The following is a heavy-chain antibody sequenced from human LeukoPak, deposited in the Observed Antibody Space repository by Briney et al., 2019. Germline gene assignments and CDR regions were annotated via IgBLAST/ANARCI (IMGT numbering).Heavy chain of an antibody. CDR1: GFTFSSYA. Sequence: GRSLRLSCAASGFTFSSYAMHWVRQAPGKGLEWVAAISYDGSNKYYADSVKGRFTISRDNSKNTLYLQMNSLRGEDTAVYYCARDQNYYYGSGSFTGYMDVWGKGTTVTVSS. V-gene: IGHV3-30*04. CDR2: ISYDGSNK. D-gene: IGHD3-10*01. CDR3: ARDQNYYYGSGSFTGYMDV. J-gene: IGHJ6*03.